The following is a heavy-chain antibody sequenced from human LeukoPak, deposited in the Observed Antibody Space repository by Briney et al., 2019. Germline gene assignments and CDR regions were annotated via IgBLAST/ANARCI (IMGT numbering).Heavy chain of an antibody. CDR3: GAGSGWGAFDV. D-gene: IGHD6-25*01. CDR1: GGSFRDYY. V-gene: IGHV4-34*01. Sequence: SETLSLTCAVYGGSFRDYYWSWIRQTPGEGLQWIGGIKYSGSTDYNPSLKSRVTKSVDTSKNQFSLNLYSVTAADTAVYYCGAGSGWGAFDVWGRGTMVTVSS. J-gene: IGHJ3*01. CDR2: IKYSGST.